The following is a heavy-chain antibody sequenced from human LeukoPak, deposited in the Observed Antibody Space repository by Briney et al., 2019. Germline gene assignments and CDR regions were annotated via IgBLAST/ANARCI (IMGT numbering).Heavy chain of an antibody. V-gene: IGHV4-59*01. CDR2: IYYSGST. D-gene: IGHD2-15*01. CDR3: ARLLGDAFDI. CDR1: GGSISSYY. Sequence: SETLSLTCTVSGGSISSYYWSWIRQPPGKGLEWIGYIYYSGSTNYNPSLKSRVTISVDTSKNQFPLKLSSVTAADTAVYYCARLLGDAFDIWGQGTMVTVSS. J-gene: IGHJ3*02.